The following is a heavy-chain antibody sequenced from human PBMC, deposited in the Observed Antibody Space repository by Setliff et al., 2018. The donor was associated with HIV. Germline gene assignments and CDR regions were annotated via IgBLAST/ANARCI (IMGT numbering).Heavy chain of an antibody. CDR2: INVGKGDT. J-gene: IGHJ6*03. Sequence: ASVKVSCKASGYTFTTYSLHWVRQAPGHSLEWMGWINVGKGDTKYSQQFQGRITITRDTSTNTAYMDLKSLRSADTAVYYCARVSLEVDYDFRQGYYYYYMDVWGKGTTVTVSS. V-gene: IGHV1-3*01. CDR1: GYTFTTYS. CDR3: ARVSLEVDYDFRQGYYYYYMDV. D-gene: IGHD3-22*01.